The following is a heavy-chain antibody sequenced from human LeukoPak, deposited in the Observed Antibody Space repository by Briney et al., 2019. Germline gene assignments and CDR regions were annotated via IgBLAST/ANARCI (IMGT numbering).Heavy chain of an antibody. V-gene: IGHV3-30*17. Sequence: GGSLRLSCAASGLTFSSYAMHWVGQAPGKGLEGVAVISYDGSNKYYADSVKGRFTISRDNSRNTLYLQMNSLRAEDTAVYYCARGGYCSSTSCLLGLCDYWGQGTLVTVSS. CDR2: ISYDGSNK. CDR3: ARGGYCSSTSCLLGLCDY. D-gene: IGHD2-2*01. J-gene: IGHJ4*02. CDR1: GLTFSSYA.